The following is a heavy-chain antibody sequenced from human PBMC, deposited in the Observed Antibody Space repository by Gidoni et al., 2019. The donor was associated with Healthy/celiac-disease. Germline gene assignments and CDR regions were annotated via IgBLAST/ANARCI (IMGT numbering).Heavy chain of an antibody. J-gene: IGHJ3*02. Sequence: QVQLQQGGAGLLKPSETLALTCAVYGGSFSGYYWSWIRHPPGKGLEWIGEINHSGSTNYNPSLKSRVTISVDTSKNQFSLKLGSVTAADTAVYYCARGRSRFDIWGQGTMVTVSS. D-gene: IGHD2-2*01. CDR3: ARGRSRFDI. CDR2: INHSGST. CDR1: GGSFSGYY. V-gene: IGHV4-34*01.